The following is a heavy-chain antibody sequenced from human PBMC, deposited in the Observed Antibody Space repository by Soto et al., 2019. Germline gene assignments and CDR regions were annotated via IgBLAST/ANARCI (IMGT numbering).Heavy chain of an antibody. J-gene: IGHJ3*02. V-gene: IGHV1-18*04. CDR3: AREAPGGGGYSSGWRIPDAFDI. Sequence: GASVKVSCKASGYTFTSYGISWVRQAPGQGLEWMGWISAYNGNTNYAQKLQGRVTMTTDTSTSTAYMELRSLRSDDTAVYYCAREAPGGGGYSSGWRIPDAFDIWGQGTMVTVSS. CDR2: ISAYNGNT. CDR1: GYTFTSYG. D-gene: IGHD6-19*01.